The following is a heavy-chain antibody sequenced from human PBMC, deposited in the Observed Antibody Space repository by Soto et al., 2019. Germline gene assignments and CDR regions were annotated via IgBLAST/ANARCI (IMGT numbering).Heavy chain of an antibody. J-gene: IGHJ5*02. D-gene: IGHD6-19*01. CDR3: ARGGWSENWFVP. CDR1: GGSITSGGYY. Sequence: QVQLQESGPGLVRPSETLSLTCTVSGGSITSGGYYWGWIRQHPGKGLEWIGHIYYSGSTSYNPSLKSRVGMSADTSKNQFSMKLSSVTAADTAVYYCARGGWSENWFVPWGQGTLVTVSS. CDR2: IYYSGST. V-gene: IGHV4-31*03.